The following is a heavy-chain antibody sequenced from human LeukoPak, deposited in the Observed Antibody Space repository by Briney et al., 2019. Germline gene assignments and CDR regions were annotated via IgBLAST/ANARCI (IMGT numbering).Heavy chain of an antibody. CDR1: GFTFNYYA. Sequence: GGSLRLSCAASGFTFNYYAMSWVRQAPGKGLEWVSGISDNEGRTYYTDSVKGRFTISRDKTENTVFLQMHNLRADDTAVYFCARHDSFIPYWGQGALVTVSS. D-gene: IGHD5-18*01. CDR2: ISDNEGRT. J-gene: IGHJ4*02. V-gene: IGHV3-23*01. CDR3: ARHDSFIPY.